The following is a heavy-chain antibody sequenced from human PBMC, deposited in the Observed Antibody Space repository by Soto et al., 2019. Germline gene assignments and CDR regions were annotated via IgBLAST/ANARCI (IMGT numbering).Heavy chain of an antibody. J-gene: IGHJ4*02. Sequence: EVQLLESGGGLVQPGGSLRLSCAASGFTFSSYAMSWVRQAPGKGLEWVGRTRNKANSYTTEYAASVKGRFTISRDDSKNSLYLQMNSLKTEDTAVYYCARDTLLWFGELLPFDYWGQGTLVTVSS. CDR2: TRNKANSYTT. CDR1: GFTFSSYA. V-gene: IGHV3-72*01. D-gene: IGHD3-10*01. CDR3: ARDTLLWFGELLPFDY.